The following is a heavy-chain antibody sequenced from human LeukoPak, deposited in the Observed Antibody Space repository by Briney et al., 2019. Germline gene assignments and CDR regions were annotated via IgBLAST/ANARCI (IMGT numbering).Heavy chain of an antibody. Sequence: GGSLRLSCAASGFTFSDYYMSWIRQAPGKGLEWVSYISSSSSYTNYADSVKGRFTISRDNAKNSLYLQMNSLRAEDTAVYYCARAGYDFWSGYYTRFDYWGQGTLVTVSS. CDR1: GFTFSDYY. D-gene: IGHD3-3*01. CDR3: ARAGYDFWSGYYTRFDY. J-gene: IGHJ4*02. V-gene: IGHV3-11*06. CDR2: ISSSSSYT.